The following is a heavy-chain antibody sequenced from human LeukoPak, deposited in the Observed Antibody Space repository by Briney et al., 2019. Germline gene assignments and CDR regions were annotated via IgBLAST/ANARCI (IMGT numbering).Heavy chain of an antibody. V-gene: IGHV3-23*01. Sequence: GGSLRLSCAASGFTFSNFAVVWVRQAPGKGLEWVCAISGSGTSIYYADSVKGRFTISRDNSKNTLYLQMNSLRAEDTAVYYCAKVVPSSSWPIFDYWGQGTLVTVSS. D-gene: IGHD6-13*01. CDR3: AKVVPSSSWPIFDY. CDR2: ISGSGTSI. J-gene: IGHJ4*02. CDR1: GFTFSNFA.